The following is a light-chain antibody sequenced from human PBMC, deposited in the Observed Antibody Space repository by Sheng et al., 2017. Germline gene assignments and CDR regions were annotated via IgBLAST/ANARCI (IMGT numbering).Light chain of an antibody. CDR3: QQYHKWPLT. CDR1: QSVSSN. CDR2: GAS. Sequence: EIVMTQSPATLSLSPGERATLSCRASQSVSSNVAWYQQKPGLAPRLLIYGASSRATGFPARLSGSGSGTEFTLTISSLQSEDFAVYYCQQYHKWPLTFGGGTKVDIK. J-gene: IGKJ4*01. V-gene: IGKV3-15*01.